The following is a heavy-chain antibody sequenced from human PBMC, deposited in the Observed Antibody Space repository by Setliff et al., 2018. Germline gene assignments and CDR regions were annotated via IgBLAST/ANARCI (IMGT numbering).Heavy chain of an antibody. V-gene: IGHV4-39*07. CDR3: TVYNTGSSKDHY. CDR2: INHSGST. D-gene: IGHD2-8*02. CDR1: GDSITSTSYY. Sequence: TLSLTCTVSGDSITSTSYYWGWIRQPPGKGLEWIGEINHSGSTNYNPSLKSRVTISVDTSKNQFSLKLSSVTAADTALYYCTVYNTGSSKDHYWGQGTPVTVSS. J-gene: IGHJ4*02.